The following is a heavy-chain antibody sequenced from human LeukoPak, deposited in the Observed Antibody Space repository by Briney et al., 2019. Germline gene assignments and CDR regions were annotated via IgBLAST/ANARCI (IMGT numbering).Heavy chain of an antibody. J-gene: IGHJ4*02. D-gene: IGHD3-16*01. CDR2: IYTSGST. CDR1: GGSISSYY. CDR3: ARVGDYALKD. Sequence: SETLSLTCTVSGGSISSYYWSWIRQPAGKGLEWIGRIYTSGSTNYNPSLKSRVSMSVDTSKNQCTLKLSSVTAADTAVYYCARVGDYALKDWGQGTLVTVSS. V-gene: IGHV4-4*07.